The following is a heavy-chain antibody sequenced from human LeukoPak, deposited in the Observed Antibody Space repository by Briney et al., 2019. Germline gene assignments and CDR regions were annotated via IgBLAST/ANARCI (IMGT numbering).Heavy chain of an antibody. CDR3: ARKRLDTFDI. Sequence: SETLSLTCTVSGDSISSGYYWGWIRQPPGKGLEWIGSIYHSGSTHYNPSLKSRVTISVDTSKNQFSLKLSSVTAADTAVYYCARKRLDTFDIWGQGTMVTVSS. D-gene: IGHD3-16*01. V-gene: IGHV4-38-2*02. J-gene: IGHJ3*02. CDR1: GDSISSGYY. CDR2: IYHSGST.